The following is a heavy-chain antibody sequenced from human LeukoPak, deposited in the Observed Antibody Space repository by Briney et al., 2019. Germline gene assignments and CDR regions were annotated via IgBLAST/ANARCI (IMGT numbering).Heavy chain of an antibody. CDR1: GGSISSSSYY. CDR2: IYYSGST. Sequence: SETLSLTCTVSGGSISSSSYYWGWIRQPPGKGLEWIGSIYYSGSTYYNPSLKSRVTISVDTSKNQFSLKLTSATAADTAVYYCARLADNYDTSGYPMDVWGKGTTVTIYS. V-gene: IGHV4-39*07. D-gene: IGHD3-22*01. CDR3: ARLADNYDTSGYPMDV. J-gene: IGHJ6*03.